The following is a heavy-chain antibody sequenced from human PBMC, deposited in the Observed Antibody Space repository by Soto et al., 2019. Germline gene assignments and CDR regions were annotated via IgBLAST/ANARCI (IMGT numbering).Heavy chain of an antibody. CDR1: GLPFNNYA. V-gene: IGHV3-23*01. J-gene: IGHJ4*02. CDR2: ITGNTGST. CDR3: AKDALYSSAWLH. D-gene: IGHD6-25*01. Sequence: GGSLRLPCAVSGLPFNNYAMSWVRPVPGKGLEWVSTITGNTGSTFYADSVKGRFTISRDISKNTLSLQMHTLSAEDTALYYCAKDALYSSAWLHWGQGTLVTVSS.